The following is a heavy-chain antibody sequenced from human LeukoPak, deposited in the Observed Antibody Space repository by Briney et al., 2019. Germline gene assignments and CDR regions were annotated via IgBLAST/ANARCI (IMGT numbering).Heavy chain of an antibody. D-gene: IGHD4-17*01. Sequence: GGSLRLSCGASGFTFSIYGMHWVRQAPGRRLEWLSSITSSGSHMYYADSVKGRFTISRDNAKSSLYLQMNSLSAEDTAVYYCASFMTTVTIPDYWGQGTLVTVSS. CDR2: ITSSGSHM. J-gene: IGHJ4*02. V-gene: IGHV3-21*01. CDR3: ASFMTTVTIPDY. CDR1: GFTFSIYG.